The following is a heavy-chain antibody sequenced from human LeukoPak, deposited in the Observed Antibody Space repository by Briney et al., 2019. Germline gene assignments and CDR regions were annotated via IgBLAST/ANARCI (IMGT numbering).Heavy chain of an antibody. J-gene: IGHJ6*02. V-gene: IGHV4-31*03. CDR1: GGSISSGGSY. CDR3: ARDWSSIGGMDV. D-gene: IGHD3-22*01. Sequence: SETLSLTCTVSGGSISSGGSYWSWIRQHPGKGLEWIGYIYYSGSTYYNPSLKSRVTISVDTSKNQFSLKLSSVTAADTAVYYCARDWSSIGGMDVWGQGTTVTVSS. CDR2: IYYSGST.